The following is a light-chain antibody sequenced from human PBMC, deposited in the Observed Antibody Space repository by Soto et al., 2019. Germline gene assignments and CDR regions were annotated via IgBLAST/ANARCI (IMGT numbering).Light chain of an antibody. V-gene: IGKV3-20*01. J-gene: IGKJ5*01. Sequence: EIVLTQSPGTLSLSPGERATLSCRASRGVTSNYLAWYQQRPGQAPKLLIYGASNRATGIPDRFSGGGSGTDFTLTISRLEPEDFAMYYCQQYDSSSPTTFGQGTRLEIE. CDR1: RGVTSNY. CDR2: GAS. CDR3: QQYDSSSPTT.